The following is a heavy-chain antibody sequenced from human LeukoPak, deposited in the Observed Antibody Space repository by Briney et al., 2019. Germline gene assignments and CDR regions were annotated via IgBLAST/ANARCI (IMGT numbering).Heavy chain of an antibody. Sequence: SETLSLTCTVSGGSISSYYWSWIRQPPGKGLEWIGCIYYSGSTNYNPSLKSRVTISVDTSKNQFSLKLSSVTAADTAVYYCARRPRYYYDSSGYSNDAFDIWGQGTMVTVSS. CDR2: IYYSGST. J-gene: IGHJ3*02. CDR3: ARRPRYYYDSSGYSNDAFDI. CDR1: GGSISSYY. D-gene: IGHD3-22*01. V-gene: IGHV4-59*08.